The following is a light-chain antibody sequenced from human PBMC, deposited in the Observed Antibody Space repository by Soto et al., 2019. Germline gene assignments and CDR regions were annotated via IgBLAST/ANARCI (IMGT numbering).Light chain of an antibody. V-gene: IGLV2-14*01. CDR1: SSDVGGYNY. CDR2: DVS. Sequence: QSALTQSASVSGSPGQSITISCTGTSSDVGGYNYVSWYQQHPGKAPKLMIYDVSNRPSGVSNRFSGSKSGNTASLTISGLQAEGEADYYCSSYTSSSTLEVFGTGTKVTVL. CDR3: SSYTSSSTLEV. J-gene: IGLJ1*01.